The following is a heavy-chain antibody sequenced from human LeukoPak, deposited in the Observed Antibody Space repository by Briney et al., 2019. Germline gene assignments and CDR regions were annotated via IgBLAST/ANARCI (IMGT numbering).Heavy chain of an antibody. CDR2: ISPYNGNT. D-gene: IGHD3-16*01. V-gene: IGHV1-18*01. CDR3: ARAMITFGGVYNWFDP. CDR1: GHTFTSYG. J-gene: IGHJ5*02. Sequence: ASVKVSCKASGHTFTSYGISWVRQAPGQGLEWMGWISPYNGNTNYAQKLQGRVTMTTDTSTSTAYMELRSLRSDDTAVYYCARAMITFGGVYNWFDPWGQGTLVTVSS.